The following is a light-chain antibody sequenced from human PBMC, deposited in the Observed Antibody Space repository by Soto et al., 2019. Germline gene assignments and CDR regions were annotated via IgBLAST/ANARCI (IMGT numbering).Light chain of an antibody. V-gene: IGKV1-5*01. Sequence: DIQMTQSPSTLSGSVGDRVTITCRASQTISSWLAWYQQKPGKAPKLLIYDASSLESGVPSRFSGSGSGTEFNLTISRLQPDDFATYDCQQYNSYLWTFGQGTKWDIK. CDR1: QTISSW. CDR3: QQYNSYLWT. J-gene: IGKJ1*01. CDR2: DAS.